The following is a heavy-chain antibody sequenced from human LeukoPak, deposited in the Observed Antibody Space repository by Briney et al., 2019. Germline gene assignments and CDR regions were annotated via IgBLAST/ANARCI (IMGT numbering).Heavy chain of an antibody. CDR3: PRYYYDSSGYLYYYYMDV. Sequence: SGGSLRLSCAAPGFTFSDYYMSWKRQAPGKGLEWVSYISSSGSTIYYADSVKGRFTISRDNAKNSLYLQMNSLRAEDTAVYYCPRYYYDSSGYLYYYYMDVWGKGTTATVSS. CDR2: ISSSGSTI. J-gene: IGHJ6*03. V-gene: IGHV3-11*04. CDR1: GFTFSDYY. D-gene: IGHD3-22*01.